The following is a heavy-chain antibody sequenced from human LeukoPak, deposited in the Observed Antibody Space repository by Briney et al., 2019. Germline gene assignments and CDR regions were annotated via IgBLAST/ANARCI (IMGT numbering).Heavy chain of an antibody. V-gene: IGHV4-59*11. D-gene: IGHD2-2*01. CDR3: ARGPLGYCSSTSCLPMYYFDY. J-gene: IGHJ4*02. Sequence: PSETLSLTCTVSGGSISSHYWSWIRQPPGKGLEWIGYIYYSGSTNYNPSLKSRVTISVDTSKNQFSLKLSSVTAADTAVYYCARGPLGYCSSTSCLPMYYFDYWGQGTLVTVSS. CDR1: GGSISSHY. CDR2: IYYSGST.